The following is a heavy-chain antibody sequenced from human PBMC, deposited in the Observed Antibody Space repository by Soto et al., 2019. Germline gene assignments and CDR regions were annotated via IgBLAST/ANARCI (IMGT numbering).Heavy chain of an antibody. CDR3: ARERFQVISDGMDV. D-gene: IGHD2-21*01. Sequence: SVKVSCKASGYTFTGYYVHWVREAPGQGLEWMGWINPETGGTSYAQKFQGRVPLSRDTSINTTSLELSSLRFDDAAVYFCARERFQVISDGMDVWGQGTTVTVSS. V-gene: IGHV1-2*02. J-gene: IGHJ6*02. CDR1: GYTFTGYY. CDR2: INPETGGT.